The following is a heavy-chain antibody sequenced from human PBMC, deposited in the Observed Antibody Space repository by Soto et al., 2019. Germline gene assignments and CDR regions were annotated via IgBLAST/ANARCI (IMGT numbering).Heavy chain of an antibody. Sequence: GGSLRLSCAASGFTFSACAMHWVRQAPGEGLEWVAVVSYDGNNEYYADSVKGRFTISRDNSRNTLYLQMNSLRADDTAVYYCARGEDDYVWGTYRTIDYWGQGTLVTVSS. J-gene: IGHJ4*02. CDR1: GFTFSACA. D-gene: IGHD3-16*02. V-gene: IGHV3-30-3*01. CDR3: ARGEDDYVWGTYRTIDY. CDR2: VSYDGNNE.